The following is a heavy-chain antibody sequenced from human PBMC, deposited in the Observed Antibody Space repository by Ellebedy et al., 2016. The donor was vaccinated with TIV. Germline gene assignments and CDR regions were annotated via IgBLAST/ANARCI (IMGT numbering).Heavy chain of an antibody. D-gene: IGHD3-10*01. V-gene: IGHV3-23*01. CDR1: GFTFSSFS. CDR3: AKDQEGSFYGFDY. J-gene: IGHJ4*02. CDR2: ISGSGDST. Sequence: GGSLRLSXAASGFTFSSFSMSWVRQYPGKGLEWVSAISGSGDSTYYADSVKGRFTISRDNSKNTLYLQMNSLRAEDTDVYYCAKDQEGSFYGFDYWGQGTLVTVSS.